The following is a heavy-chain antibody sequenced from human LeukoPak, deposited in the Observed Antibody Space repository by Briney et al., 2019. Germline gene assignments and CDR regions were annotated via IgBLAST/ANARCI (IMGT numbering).Heavy chain of an antibody. V-gene: IGHV3-74*01. Sequence: PGGSLRLSCAASGFTFSSYWMHWVRQAPGKGLVWVSRINSDGSSTSYADSVKGRFTISRDNAKNTLYLQMNSLRAEDTAVYYCAREFSYYGSGRPLDYWGQGTLVTVSP. D-gene: IGHD3-10*01. J-gene: IGHJ4*02. CDR1: GFTFSSYW. CDR3: AREFSYYGSGRPLDY. CDR2: INSDGSST.